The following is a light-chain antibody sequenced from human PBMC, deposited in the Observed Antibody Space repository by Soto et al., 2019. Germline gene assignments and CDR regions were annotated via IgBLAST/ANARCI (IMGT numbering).Light chain of an antibody. CDR3: LQDYDYPRT. Sequence: AIQMTQSPSSLSASVEDRVTITCRASQGIRDELDWYQQKAGKAHNLLISAADRLQSGVSSRFSGRGSGTDFTLTISSLQPEDFATYYCLQDYDYPRTFGQGTKVDIK. J-gene: IGKJ1*01. CDR1: QGIRDE. V-gene: IGKV1-6*01. CDR2: AAD.